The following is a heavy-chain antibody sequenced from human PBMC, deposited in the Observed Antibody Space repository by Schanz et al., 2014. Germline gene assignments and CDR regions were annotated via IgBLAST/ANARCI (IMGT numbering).Heavy chain of an antibody. CDR2: ISHNSHYT. J-gene: IGHJ4*02. V-gene: IGHV3-11*06. CDR3: ARDGYRNGRPFDH. Sequence: VQLVESGGGVVRPGGSLRLSCAASGFTFSDYYMSWIRQAPGKGLEWVSYISHNSHYTNYADSVKGRFTISRDTAENSVYLQMNSLRAEDTAVYYCARDGYRNGRPFDHWGQGTRVTVSA. CDR1: GFTFSDYY. D-gene: IGHD5-18*01.